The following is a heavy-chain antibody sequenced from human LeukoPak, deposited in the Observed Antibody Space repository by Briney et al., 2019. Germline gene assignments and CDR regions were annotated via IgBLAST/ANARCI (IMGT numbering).Heavy chain of an antibody. D-gene: IGHD6-13*01. CDR3: ARGGPAAGRFDY. CDR2: ISTNSAFI. V-gene: IGHV3-21*01. J-gene: IGHJ4*02. CDR1: GFTFINYS. Sequence: GGSLRLSCTASGFTFINYSMNWVRQAPGKGLEWVSSISTNSAFIYYADSVRGRFAISRDNSKNTLYLQMNSLRAEDTAVYYCARGGPAAGRFDYWGQGTLVTVSS.